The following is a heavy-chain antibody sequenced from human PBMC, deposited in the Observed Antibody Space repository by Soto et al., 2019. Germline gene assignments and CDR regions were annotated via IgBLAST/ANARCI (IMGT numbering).Heavy chain of an antibody. V-gene: IGHV3-23*01. D-gene: IGHD3-3*01. Sequence: EVQLLESGGGLVQPGGSLRLSCAASGFTFSNYAMSWVRQAPGKGLEWVSAISGSGGSTYYADSVKGRFTISRDNSKDTMYLQMNSLRADDTAVYYSAIIAKIHDDPQYDVWNGQEDSEYFQHWGQGTLVTVSS. CDR2: ISGSGGST. CDR3: AIIAKIHDDPQYDVWNGQEDSEYFQH. J-gene: IGHJ1*01. CDR1: GFTFSNYA.